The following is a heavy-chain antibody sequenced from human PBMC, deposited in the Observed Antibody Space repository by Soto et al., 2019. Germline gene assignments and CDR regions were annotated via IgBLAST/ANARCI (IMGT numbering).Heavy chain of an antibody. Sequence: QVQLVESGGGLVKPGGSLRLSCAASGFTFSDYYMSWIRQAPGKGLEGVSNISSSSSYTNYAHSVKGRLTISRDNAKNSLYLQMTSLRAEDTAVYYCARAPTGTTWWGPNSWFDPWGQGTLVTVSS. CDR3: ARAPTGTTWWGPNSWFDP. V-gene: IGHV3-11*05. CDR1: GFTFSDYY. D-gene: IGHD1-1*01. J-gene: IGHJ5*02. CDR2: ISSSSSYT.